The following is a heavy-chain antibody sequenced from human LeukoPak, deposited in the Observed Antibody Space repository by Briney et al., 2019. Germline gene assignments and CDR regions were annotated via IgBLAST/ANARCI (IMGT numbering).Heavy chain of an antibody. J-gene: IGHJ4*02. CDR2: IYYSGRT. D-gene: IGHD6-19*01. Sequence: SETLSLTCTVSGGSISSSSYYWGWIREPPGKGLEWIGSIYYSGRTYYNPSLKSRVTISVDTSKNQFSLKLSSVTAADTAVYYCARRIYRSSGWYAPHYFDYWGQGTLVTVSS. CDR1: GGSISSSSYY. CDR3: ARRIYRSSGWYAPHYFDY. V-gene: IGHV4-39*01.